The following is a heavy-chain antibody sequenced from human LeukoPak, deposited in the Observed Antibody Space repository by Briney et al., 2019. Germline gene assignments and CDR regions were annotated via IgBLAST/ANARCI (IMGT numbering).Heavy chain of an antibody. CDR2: ISDHGKSR. J-gene: IGHJ4*02. CDR1: GFTFSNYE. CDR3: ARARIAAPLLDY. V-gene: IGHV3-48*03. Sequence: PGGSLRLSRVASGFTFSNYEMNWVRQTPGKGLEWVSYISDHGKSRNYVDSVKGRFTISRDNAKNSLYLQMDSLRVEDTAVYFCARARIAAPLLDYWGQGTLVTVSS. D-gene: IGHD6-13*01.